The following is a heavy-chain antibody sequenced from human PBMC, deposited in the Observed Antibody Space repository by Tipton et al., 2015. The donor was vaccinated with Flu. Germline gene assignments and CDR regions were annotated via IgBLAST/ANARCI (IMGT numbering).Heavy chain of an antibody. CDR2: IYYSGST. Sequence: LRLSCTVSGGSISSYYWSWIRQPPGKGLEWIGYIYYSGSTNYSPSLKSRVTISVDTSKNQFSLKLSSVTAADTAVYYCARVSSSSSWSQDWYFDLWGRGTLVTVSS. D-gene: IGHD6-13*01. J-gene: IGHJ2*01. V-gene: IGHV4-59*01. CDR1: GGSISSYY. CDR3: ARVSSSSSWSQDWYFDL.